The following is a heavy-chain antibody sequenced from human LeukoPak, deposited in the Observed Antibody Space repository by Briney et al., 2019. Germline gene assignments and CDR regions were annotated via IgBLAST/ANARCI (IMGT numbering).Heavy chain of an antibody. J-gene: IGHJ3*02. Sequence: SETLSLTCAVSGGSISSGGYSWSWVRQPPGEGLEWVGYFYHSGSTYYNPSLQSRVTISLDRSKNQFSLKLSSMTAADTAVYYCASGNTGYDRDSFDIWGQGTMVTVSS. V-gene: IGHV4-30-2*01. CDR1: GGSISSGGYS. D-gene: IGHD5-12*01. CDR3: ASGNTGYDRDSFDI. CDR2: FYHSGST.